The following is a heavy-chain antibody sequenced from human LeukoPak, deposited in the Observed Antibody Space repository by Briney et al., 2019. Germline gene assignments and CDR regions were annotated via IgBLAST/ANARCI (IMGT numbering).Heavy chain of an antibody. D-gene: IGHD2-2*01. CDR2: ISWNSGSI. CDR3: AKGMGSTSLYYFDY. Sequence: GRSLRLSCAASGFTFDDYAMHWVRQAPGKGLEWVSGISWNSGSIGYADSVKGRFTISRDNAKNSLYLQMNSLRAEDMALYYCAKGMGSTSLYYFDYWGQGTLVTVSS. CDR1: GFTFDDYA. J-gene: IGHJ4*02. V-gene: IGHV3-9*03.